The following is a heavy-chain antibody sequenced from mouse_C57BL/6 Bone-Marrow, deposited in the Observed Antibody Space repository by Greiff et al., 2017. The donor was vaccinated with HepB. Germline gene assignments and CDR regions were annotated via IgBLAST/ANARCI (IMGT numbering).Heavy chain of an antibody. CDR1: GYAFSSYW. J-gene: IGHJ4*01. CDR2: IYPGDGDT. Sequence: VKLKQSGAELVKPGASVKISCKASGYAFSSYWMNWVKQRPGKGLEWIGQIYPGDGDTNYNGKFKGKATLTADKSSSTAYMQLSSLTSEDSAVYFCARRDYAYAMDYWGQGTSVTVSS. D-gene: IGHD1-1*01. CDR3: ARRDYAYAMDY. V-gene: IGHV1-80*01.